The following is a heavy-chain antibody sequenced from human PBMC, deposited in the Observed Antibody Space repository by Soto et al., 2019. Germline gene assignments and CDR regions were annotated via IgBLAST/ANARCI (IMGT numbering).Heavy chain of an antibody. V-gene: IGHV3-30*18. CDR2: ISYDGTNK. CDR3: AKDQEERCLPPRPPFDY. D-gene: IGHD2-2*01. CDR1: GFTLRSDG. J-gene: IGHJ4*02. Sequence: QVQLVESGGGVAQLGRSLSFPCAASGFTLRSDGLNWVRQPPGKGLEWMAFISYDGTNKYYPDSVKGRFTISRDNSKNTLYLHMNGLRAEDTAVYYCAKDQEERCLPPRPPFDYWGQGNLVTVSS.